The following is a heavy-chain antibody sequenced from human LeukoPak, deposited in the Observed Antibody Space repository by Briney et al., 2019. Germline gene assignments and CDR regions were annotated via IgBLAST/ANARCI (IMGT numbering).Heavy chain of an antibody. CDR2: ISGSGGST. CDR3: ARDKKTDDYGDYWHWVVDY. J-gene: IGHJ4*02. V-gene: IGHV3-23*01. Sequence: PGRSLRLSCAASGFTFSSFAMSWVRHAAGNRLEWVSAISGSGGSTYYADSVKGRFTISRDNSNNTLYLQMNSLRAEDTAVYYCARDKKTDDYGDYWHWVVDYWGQGTLVTVSS. CDR1: GFTFSSFA. D-gene: IGHD4-17*01.